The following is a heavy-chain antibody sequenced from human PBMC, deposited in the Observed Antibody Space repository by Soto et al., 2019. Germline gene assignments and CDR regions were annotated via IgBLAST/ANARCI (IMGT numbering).Heavy chain of an antibody. CDR2: IIPIFGTA. V-gene: IGHV1-69*13. Sequence: SVKVSCKASGGTFSSYAISWVRQAPGQGLEWMGGIIPIFGTANYAQKFQGRVTITADESTSTAYMEMSSLRSEDTAVYYCASSGRYCSSTSCYKEFYYYGMDVWGQGTTVTVSS. D-gene: IGHD2-2*02. CDR3: ASSGRYCSSTSCYKEFYYYGMDV. J-gene: IGHJ6*02. CDR1: GGTFSSYA.